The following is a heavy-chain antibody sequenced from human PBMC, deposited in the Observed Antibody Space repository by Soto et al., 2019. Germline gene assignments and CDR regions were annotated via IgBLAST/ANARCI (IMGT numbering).Heavy chain of an antibody. V-gene: IGHV1-46*01. D-gene: IGHD6-6*01. CDR2: VHPSGGNT. Sequence: ASVKVSCKASGYSFTAYFMHWVRQAPGQGLEWMGIVHPSGGNTNYAQKFQGRVTMTWDTSTTTVYMELSSLRSDDTAVYYCARAPYSSSSFLFDYWGKGTPVTVSS. J-gene: IGHJ4*02. CDR1: GYSFTAYF. CDR3: ARAPYSSSSFLFDY.